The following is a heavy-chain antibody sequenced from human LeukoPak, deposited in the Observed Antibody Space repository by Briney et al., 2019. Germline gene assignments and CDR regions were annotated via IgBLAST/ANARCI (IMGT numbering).Heavy chain of an antibody. CDR3: AKDGVTIDDWFDP. D-gene: IGHD3-3*01. J-gene: IGHJ5*02. V-gene: IGHV3-23*01. CDR1: GFTFSSYA. CDR2: ISGSGGNT. Sequence: GGSLRLSCAASGFTFSSYAMSWVRQAPGKGLEWVSAISGSGGNTYYADSVKGRFTITRDNSKNTLYLQMNSLRAEDTDVDYCAKDGVTIDDWFDPWGQGTLVTVSS.